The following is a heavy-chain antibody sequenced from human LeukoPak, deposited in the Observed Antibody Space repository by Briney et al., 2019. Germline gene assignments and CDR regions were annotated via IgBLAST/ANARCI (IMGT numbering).Heavy chain of an antibody. Sequence: SETLSLTCTVSGGSISSYYWSWIRQPPGKGLEWIGHIYYSGSTNYNPSLKSRVTISVDTSKNQFSLKLSSVTAADTAVYYCARHRHDFWSGFVDYWGQGTLVTVSS. D-gene: IGHD3-3*01. CDR2: IYYSGST. CDR3: ARHRHDFWSGFVDY. J-gene: IGHJ4*02. V-gene: IGHV4-59*08. CDR1: GGSISSYY.